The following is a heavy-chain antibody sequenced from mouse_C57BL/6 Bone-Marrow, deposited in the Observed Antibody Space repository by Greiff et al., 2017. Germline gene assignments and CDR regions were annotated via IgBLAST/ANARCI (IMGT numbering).Heavy chain of an antibody. CDR2: INPNNGGT. CDR1: GYTFTDYY. CDR3: AGITVGYAMDY. V-gene: IGHV1-26*01. J-gene: IGHJ4*01. D-gene: IGHD1-1*01. Sequence: EVQLQQSGPELVKPGASVKISCKASGYTFTDYYMNWVKQSHGKSLEWIGDINPNNGGTSYNQKFKGKATLTVDKSSSTAYMELRSLTSEDSAVYYCAGITVGYAMDYWGQGTSVTVSS.